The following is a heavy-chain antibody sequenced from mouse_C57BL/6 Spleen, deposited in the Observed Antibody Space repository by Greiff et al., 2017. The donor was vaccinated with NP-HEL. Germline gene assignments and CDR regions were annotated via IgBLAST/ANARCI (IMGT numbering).Heavy chain of an antibody. V-gene: IGHV1-80*01. CDR3: ARFPEAMDY. J-gene: IGHJ4*01. Sequence: LQPAGGSGKIFCKASGYAFSSHWMNWVKQRPGKGLEGIGPMYPGDGDTKYNGKFKGKATLTADKSSSTAYMQLSSLTSEDSAVYFCARFPEAMDYWGQGTSVTVSS. CDR2: MYPGDGDT. CDR1: GYAFSSHW.